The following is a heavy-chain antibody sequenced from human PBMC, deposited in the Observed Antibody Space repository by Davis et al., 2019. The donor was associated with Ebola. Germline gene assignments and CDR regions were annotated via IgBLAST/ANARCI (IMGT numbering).Heavy chain of an antibody. J-gene: IGHJ4*02. CDR2: IYPGDSDT. CDR1: GYSFTSYW. V-gene: IGHV5-51*01. D-gene: IGHD1-26*01. CDR3: ARQGGGSGRLTSFDY. Sequence: GESLKISCKGSGYSFTSYWISWVRQMPGKGLEWMGIIYPGDSDTRYSPSFQGQVTISADKSIATAYLQWSSLKASDTAMYYCARQGGGSGRLTSFDYWGRGTLVTVSS.